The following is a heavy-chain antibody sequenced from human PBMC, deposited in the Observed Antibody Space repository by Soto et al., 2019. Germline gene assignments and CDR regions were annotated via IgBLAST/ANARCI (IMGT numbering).Heavy chain of an antibody. V-gene: IGHV3-7*05. Sequence: PGGSLRLSCAASGFTFSSYWMSWVRQAPGKGLEWVANIKQDGSEKYYVDSVKGRFTISRDNAKNSLYLQMNSLRAEDTAVYYCARDTTSYSGYDYFDYWGQGTLVTVSS. J-gene: IGHJ4*02. CDR1: GFTFSSYW. D-gene: IGHD5-12*01. CDR3: ARDTTSYSGYDYFDY. CDR2: IKQDGSEK.